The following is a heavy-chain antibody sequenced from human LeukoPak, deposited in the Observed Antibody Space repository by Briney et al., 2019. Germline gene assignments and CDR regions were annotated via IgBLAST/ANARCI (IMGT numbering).Heavy chain of an antibody. CDR1: GGSISSGYY. V-gene: IGHV4-34*01. CDR2: INHSGST. CDR3: ARALARIQLWLLSGGAFGI. Sequence: SETLSLTCTVSGGSISSGYYWSWIRQPPGKGLEWIGEINHSGSTNYNPSLKSRVTISVDTSKNQFSLKLSSVTAADTAVYYCARALARIQLWLLSGGAFGIWGQGTMVTVSS. D-gene: IGHD5-18*01. J-gene: IGHJ3*02.